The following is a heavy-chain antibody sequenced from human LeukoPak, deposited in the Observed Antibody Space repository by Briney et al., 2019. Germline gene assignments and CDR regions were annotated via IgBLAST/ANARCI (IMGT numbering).Heavy chain of an antibody. CDR2: ISYDGSNK. D-gene: IGHD6-19*01. J-gene: IGHJ6*02. CDR3: AKATTYSSGWSYYYYYGMDV. V-gene: IGHV3-30*18. Sequence: GGSLRLPCAASGFTFSSYGMHWVRQAPGKGLEWVAIISYDGSNKYCADSVKGRFTISRDNSKDTLFLQMNSLRAEDTAVYYCAKATTYSSGWSYYYYYGMDVWGQGTTVTVSS. CDR1: GFTFSSYG.